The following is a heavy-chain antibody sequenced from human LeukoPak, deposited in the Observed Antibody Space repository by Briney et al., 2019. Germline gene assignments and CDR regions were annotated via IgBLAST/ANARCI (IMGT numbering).Heavy chain of an antibody. D-gene: IGHD1-14*01. CDR1: GGSISSYY. V-gene: IGHV4-59*01. CDR2: ISYSGST. CDR3: ARVSFYGTRLGGVDY. Sequence: PSETLSLTCTVSGGSISSYYWSWIRKPPRKGQEWVGYISYSGSTNYNPSLRSRVTISVDTAKKQFSLKLSSVTAADTAVYYCARVSFYGTRLGGVDYWGQGTLVTVSS. J-gene: IGHJ4*02.